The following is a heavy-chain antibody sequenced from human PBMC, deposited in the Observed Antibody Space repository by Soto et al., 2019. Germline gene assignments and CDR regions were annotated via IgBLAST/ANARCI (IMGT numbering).Heavy chain of an antibody. V-gene: IGHV3-23*01. D-gene: IGHD6-13*01. Sequence: EVQLLESGGGLVQPGGSLRLSCAASGFTFSSYAMSWVRQAPGKGLEWVSAISGSGGNTYYADSVKGRFTISRDNFKNTLFLQMNSLRAEDTAVYYCAKEYSSSWSGYFDYWGQGTLVTVSS. CDR3: AKEYSSSWSGYFDY. J-gene: IGHJ4*02. CDR1: GFTFSSYA. CDR2: ISGSGGNT.